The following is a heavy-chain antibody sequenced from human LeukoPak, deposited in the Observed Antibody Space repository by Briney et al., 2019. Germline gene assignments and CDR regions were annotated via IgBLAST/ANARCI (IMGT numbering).Heavy chain of an antibody. J-gene: IGHJ4*02. CDR2: IYYSGST. CDR3: ARRGSIAAHFDY. Sequence: SETLSLTCTVSGGSISSSSYYWGWIRRPPGKGLEWIGSIYYSGSTYYNPSLKSRVTISVDTSKNQFSLKLSSVTAADTAVYYCARRGSIAAHFDYWGQGTLVTVSS. V-gene: IGHV4-39*01. CDR1: GGSISSSSYY. D-gene: IGHD6-6*01.